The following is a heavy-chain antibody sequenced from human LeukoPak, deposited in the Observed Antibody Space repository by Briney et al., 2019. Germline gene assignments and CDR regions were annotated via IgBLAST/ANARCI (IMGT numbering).Heavy chain of an antibody. D-gene: IGHD3-22*01. CDR1: GFSLNTRGVG. CDR3: AHRKNYYDSSVFDN. J-gene: IGHJ4*02. Sequence: SGPTLVNPTQTLTLTCTFSGFSLNTRGVGVGWIRQPPGRALEWLALIYWDDDRRYSPPLKSRLTITKDTSKNQVVLTMTNMDPVDTATYFCAHRKNYYDSSVFDNWGQGTPVTVSS. V-gene: IGHV2-5*02. CDR2: IYWDDDR.